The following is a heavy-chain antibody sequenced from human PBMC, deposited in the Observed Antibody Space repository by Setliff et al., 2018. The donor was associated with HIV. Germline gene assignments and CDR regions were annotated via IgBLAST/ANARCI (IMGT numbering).Heavy chain of an antibody. CDR2: LHLSGDT. Sequence: SETLSLTCTVSGDSINSGTYYWSWIRQPAGKGLEWIGRLHLSGDTNYNPSLKSRVTMSIDTYKNQFSLKLSSVTAADTAVYYCARDNSYYYGSGSHYWYGMDVWGQGTTVTVSS. D-gene: IGHD3-10*01. CDR1: GDSINSGTYY. CDR3: ARDNSYYYGSGSHYWYGMDV. V-gene: IGHV4-61*02. J-gene: IGHJ6*01.